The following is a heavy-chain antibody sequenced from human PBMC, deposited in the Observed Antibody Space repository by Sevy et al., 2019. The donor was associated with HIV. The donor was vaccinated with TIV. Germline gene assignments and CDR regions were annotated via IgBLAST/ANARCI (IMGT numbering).Heavy chain of an antibody. CDR2: ISGSSNYI. CDR3: VREAANVRYFDY. CDR1: GFTFSSYS. D-gene: IGHD3-10*02. V-gene: IGHV3-21*01. Sequence: GGSLRLSCAASGFTFSSYSMNWVRQAPGKGLEWVSAISGSSNYIYYAESVKGRFIISRDNVKSSLYLQMNSLRAEDTAVYYCVREAANVRYFDYWGQGTLVTVSS. J-gene: IGHJ4*02.